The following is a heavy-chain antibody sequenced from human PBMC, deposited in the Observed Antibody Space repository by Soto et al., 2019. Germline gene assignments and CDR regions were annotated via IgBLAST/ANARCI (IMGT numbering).Heavy chain of an antibody. CDR3: AKDSSSSWYMLVDP. CDR2: ISGSGGST. D-gene: IGHD6-13*01. CDR1: GFTFSSYA. V-gene: IGHV3-23*01. J-gene: IGHJ5*02. Sequence: PGGSLRLSCAASGFTFSSYAMSWVRQAPGKGLEWVSAISGSGGSTYYADSVKGRFTISRDNSKNTLYLQMNSLRAEDTAVYYCAKDSSSSWYMLVDPWGQGTLVTVSS.